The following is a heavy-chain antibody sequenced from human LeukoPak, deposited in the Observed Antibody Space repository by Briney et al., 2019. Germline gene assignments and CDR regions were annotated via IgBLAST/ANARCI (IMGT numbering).Heavy chain of an antibody. CDR1: GGSFSGYY. V-gene: IGHV4-34*01. D-gene: IGHD2-2*01. CDR3: ARTHPECSSTSCFGWFDP. CDR2: INHSGST. Sequence: SETLSLTCAVYGGSFSGYYWSWIRQPPGKGLEWIGEINHSGSTNYNPSLKSRVTISVDTSKNQLSLKLRSVTAADTATYYCARTHPECSSTSCFGWFDPWGQGTLVTVSS. J-gene: IGHJ5*02.